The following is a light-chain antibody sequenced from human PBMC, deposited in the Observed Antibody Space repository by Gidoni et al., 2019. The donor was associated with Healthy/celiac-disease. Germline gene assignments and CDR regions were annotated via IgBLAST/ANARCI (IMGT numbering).Light chain of an antibody. Sequence: SSELTQDPAVYVALGQTVRITCQGGSLRSYYASWYQQKPGQAPVLVIYGKNNRPSGIPDRFSGSSSGNTASLTITGAQAEDEADYSFNSRDSSCNHVVFGGGTKLTVL. J-gene: IGLJ2*01. V-gene: IGLV3-19*01. CDR2: GKN. CDR1: SLRSYY. CDR3: NSRDSSCNHVV.